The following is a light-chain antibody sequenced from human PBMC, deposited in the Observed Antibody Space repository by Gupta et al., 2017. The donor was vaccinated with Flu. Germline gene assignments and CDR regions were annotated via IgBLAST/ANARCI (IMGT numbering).Light chain of an antibody. V-gene: IGKV3-15*01. J-gene: IGKJ2*01. CDR2: GAS. CDR1: LRISIN. CDR3: QQDDDRPRT. Sequence: EVLMTQSPAFLAVSLGEGATLSCRASLRISINLAWYQQKPGQPPRLLIYGASSRAPGVPTRFSGSGSGTDFTLTISSLQSEDLAIYYCQQDDDRPRTFGQGTKMEI.